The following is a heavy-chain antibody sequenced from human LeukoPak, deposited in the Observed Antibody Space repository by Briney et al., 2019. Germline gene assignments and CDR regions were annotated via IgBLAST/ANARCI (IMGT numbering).Heavy chain of an antibody. J-gene: IGHJ4*02. V-gene: IGHV4-59*01. D-gene: IGHD3-10*01. CDR1: GGSISSYY. Sequence: SETLSLTCTVSGGSISSYYWSWIRQPPGKGLEWIGYIYYSGSTNYNPSLKSRVTISVDTSKNQFSLKLSSVTAADTAVYYCARRMVRGVIMNSFDYWGQGTLVTVSS. CDR3: ARRMVRGVIMNSFDY. CDR2: IYYSGST.